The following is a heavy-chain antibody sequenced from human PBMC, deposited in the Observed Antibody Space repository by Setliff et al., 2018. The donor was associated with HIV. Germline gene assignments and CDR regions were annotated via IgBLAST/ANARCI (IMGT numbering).Heavy chain of an antibody. CDR3: ARGEYYGSGTVYMDV. CDR2: IYYSGST. CDR1: GGSISIAGYY. V-gene: IGHV4-31*11. D-gene: IGHD3-10*01. J-gene: IGHJ6*03. Sequence: LSLTCAVSGGSISIAGYYWSWIRQHPGKGLEWIGYIYYSGSTYYNPSLKSRVTISIDKSKNQFSLNLNSLTAADTAVYYCARGEYYGSGTVYMDVWGKGTTVIVSS.